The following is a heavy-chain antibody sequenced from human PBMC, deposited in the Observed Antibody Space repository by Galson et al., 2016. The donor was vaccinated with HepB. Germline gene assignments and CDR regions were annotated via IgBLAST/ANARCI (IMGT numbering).Heavy chain of an antibody. CDR2: ISYAGSNK. V-gene: IGHV3-30*04. CDR3: ARDSDTSGLHWYFDL. D-gene: IGHD3-22*01. J-gene: IGHJ2*01. CDR1: GFTFSTYA. Sequence: SLRLSCAASGFTFSTYAMHWVRQAPGKGLEWVALISYAGSNKYYADPVKGGFTISRDNAKNSLYLQMNSLRAEDTAVYYCARDSDTSGLHWYFDLWGRGTLVTVSS.